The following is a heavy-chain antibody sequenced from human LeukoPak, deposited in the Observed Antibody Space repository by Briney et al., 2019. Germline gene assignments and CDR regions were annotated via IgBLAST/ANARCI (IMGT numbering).Heavy chain of an antibody. CDR1: GFTFSTYW. Sequence: GGSLRLSCAASGFTFSTYWMTWVRQAPGKGLEWVASIKQDGSERYYVDSVKGRFTISRDNAKNSLFLQMNSLRAEDTAVYYCARDDCNSTSCSIFDYWGQGTLVTVSS. D-gene: IGHD2-2*01. CDR3: ARDDCNSTSCSIFDY. CDR2: IKQDGSER. V-gene: IGHV3-7*01. J-gene: IGHJ4*02.